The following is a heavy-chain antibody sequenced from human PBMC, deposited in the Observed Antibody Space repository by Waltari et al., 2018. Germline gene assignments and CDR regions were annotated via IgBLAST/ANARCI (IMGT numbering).Heavy chain of an antibody. D-gene: IGHD5-12*01. V-gene: IGHV4-39*01. J-gene: IGHJ4*02. CDR1: GGSISSSSYY. Sequence: QLHLQESGPGLVKPSETLSLTCTVSGGSISSSSYYWGWIRQPPGKGLEWIGTIYYSGSTYYNPSLKSRVIISVDTSKNQFSLKLRSVTAADTALYYCVRHLGSPRYVYYFDYWGQGSLVTVSS. CDR3: VRHLGSPRYVYYFDY. CDR2: IYYSGST.